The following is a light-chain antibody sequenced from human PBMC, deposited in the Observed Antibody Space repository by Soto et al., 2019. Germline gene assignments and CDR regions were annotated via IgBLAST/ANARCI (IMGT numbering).Light chain of an antibody. J-gene: IGKJ5*01. CDR1: QGISNY. V-gene: IGKV1-27*01. CDR2: SAS. Sequence: DIQMTQSPSSLSASVGDSVTITCRASQGISNYLAWYQQKPGKVPQLLIYSASTLPSGVPSRFSGSAFGTDFTLTISSLQPEDVATYYCQKYDNVPITFGQGTRLELK. CDR3: QKYDNVPIT.